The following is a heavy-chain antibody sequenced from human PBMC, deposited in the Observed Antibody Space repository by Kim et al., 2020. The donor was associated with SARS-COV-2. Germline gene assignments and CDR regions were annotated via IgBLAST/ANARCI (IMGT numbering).Heavy chain of an antibody. CDR3: AREVALWFGECRQSYVDV. V-gene: IGHV3-53*01. D-gene: IGHD3-10*01. CDR2: IYSGGST. Sequence: GGSLRLSCAASGFSVTSNYMNWVRQAPGKGLEWVAVIYSGGSTYYADSVKGRFIISRDNSKNTLYLQKSSLRAEDTAVDYCAREVALWFGECRQSYVDV. CDR1: GFSVTSNY. J-gene: IGHJ6*01.